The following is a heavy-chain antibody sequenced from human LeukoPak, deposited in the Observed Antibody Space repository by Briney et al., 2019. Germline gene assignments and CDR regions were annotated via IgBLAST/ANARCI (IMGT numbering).Heavy chain of an antibody. CDR2: IKQDGSEK. J-gene: IGHJ4*02. Sequence: GGSLRLSCAASGFTFSSYWMSWVRQSPGKGLEWVANIKQDGSEKYFMDSVKGRFTISRDNAKNALYLEMNSLRAEDTAEYFCARERMYSGSGSTYPYYDYWGQGTLVTVSS. CDR1: GFTFSSYW. CDR3: ARERMYSGSGSTYPYYDY. D-gene: IGHD3-10*01. V-gene: IGHV3-7*01.